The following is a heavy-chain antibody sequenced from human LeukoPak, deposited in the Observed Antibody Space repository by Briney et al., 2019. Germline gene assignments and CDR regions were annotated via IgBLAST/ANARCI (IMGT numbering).Heavy chain of an antibody. J-gene: IGHJ4*02. CDR2: IWYDGSNK. Sequence: GGSLRLSCAASEFTFSSYGMHWVRQAPGKGLEWVAVIWYDGSNKYYADSVKGRFTISRDNSKNTLYLQMNSLRAEDTAVYYCARDPEMSHFDYWGQGTLVTVSS. V-gene: IGHV3-33*01. CDR3: ARDPEMSHFDY. CDR1: EFTFSSYG.